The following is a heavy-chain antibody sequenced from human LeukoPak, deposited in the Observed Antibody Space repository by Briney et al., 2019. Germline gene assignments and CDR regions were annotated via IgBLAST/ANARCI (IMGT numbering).Heavy chain of an antibody. J-gene: IGHJ5*02. D-gene: IGHD4-17*01. CDR1: GGTFSSYA. CDR3: ARGTPTVTTSRFDP. V-gene: IGHV1-69*05. Sequence: ASVKVSCKASGGTFSSYAISWVRQAPGQGLEWTGRIIPIFGTANYAQKFQGRVTITTDESTSTAYMELSSLRSEDTAVYYCARGTPTVTTSRFDPWGQGTLVTVSS. CDR2: IIPIFGTA.